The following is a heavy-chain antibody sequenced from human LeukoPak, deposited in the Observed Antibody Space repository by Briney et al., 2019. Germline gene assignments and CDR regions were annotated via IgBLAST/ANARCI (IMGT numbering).Heavy chain of an antibody. CDR2: IRYDSSGL. V-gene: IGHV3-30*02. CDR3: AKDRGYSTGQFDY. Sequence: GGSLRLSCAASGFSFNTHGIHWVRQGPGKGLEWVSFIRYDSSGLDYADSVKGRFTISRDNSKNTVFLQMSSLRVEDAAVYYCAKDRGYSTGQFDYWGRGTLVAVSA. J-gene: IGHJ4*02. D-gene: IGHD2-8*02. CDR1: GFSFNTHG.